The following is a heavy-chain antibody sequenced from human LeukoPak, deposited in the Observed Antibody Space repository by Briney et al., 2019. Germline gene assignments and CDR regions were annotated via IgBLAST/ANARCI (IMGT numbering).Heavy chain of an antibody. D-gene: IGHD3-22*01. CDR3: ATTYYYDSSGYYPFDY. CDR2: ISSNGGST. V-gene: IGHV3-64D*09. CDR1: GFSFSRYA. J-gene: IGHJ4*02. Sequence: GGSLSLSCSASGFSFSRYAMHWVRQAPGKGLEYVSAISSNGGSTYYADSVKGRFTISRDNSKNTLYLQMGSLRAEDTAVYYCATTYYYDSSGYYPFDYWGQGTLVTVSS.